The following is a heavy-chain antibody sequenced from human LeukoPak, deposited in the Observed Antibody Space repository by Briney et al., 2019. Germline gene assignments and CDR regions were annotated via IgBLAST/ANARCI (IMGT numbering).Heavy chain of an antibody. CDR2: ILPILGLT. CDR3: ARGPDKLSWYRFDY. Sequence: KVSCKASGGTFTNYPISWVRQAPGQGLEWMGRILPILGLTNYAQKFQGRVTITADKSMNTAHMELSSLRSEDTAMYYCARGPDKLSWYRFDYWGQGTLVTVSS. V-gene: IGHV1-69*04. D-gene: IGHD6-13*01. CDR1: GGTFTNYP. J-gene: IGHJ4*02.